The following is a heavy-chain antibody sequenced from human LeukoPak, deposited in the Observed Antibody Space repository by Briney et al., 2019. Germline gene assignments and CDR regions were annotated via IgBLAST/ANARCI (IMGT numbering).Heavy chain of an antibody. D-gene: IGHD3-10*01. CDR2: MNPNSGNT. V-gene: IGHV1-8*01. CDR3: ARVNTYYYGSGVSRAFHM. CDR1: GYTFTSYD. J-gene: IGHJ3*02. Sequence: ASVKVSCKASGYTFTSYDINWVRQATGQGLEWMGWMNPNSGNTGYAQNFQGSVAMTRNISTATAYMELSSLKSDDTAVYYCARVNTYYYGSGVSRAFHMWGQGTMVTVSS.